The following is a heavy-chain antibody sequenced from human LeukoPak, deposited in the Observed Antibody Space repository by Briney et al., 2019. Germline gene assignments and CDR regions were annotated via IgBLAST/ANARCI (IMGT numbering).Heavy chain of an antibody. CDR1: GFTFSSYA. CDR3: ARGGAIFGVVLKSGWFDP. Sequence: GGSLRLSCAASGFTFSSYAMSWVRQAPGKGLECVSAISGGGGSTFYADSVKGRFTISRDNSKNTLYLQMNSLTADDTAIYYCARGGAIFGVVLKSGWFDPWGQGTLVTVSA. J-gene: IGHJ5*02. V-gene: IGHV3-23*01. D-gene: IGHD3-3*01. CDR2: ISGGGGST.